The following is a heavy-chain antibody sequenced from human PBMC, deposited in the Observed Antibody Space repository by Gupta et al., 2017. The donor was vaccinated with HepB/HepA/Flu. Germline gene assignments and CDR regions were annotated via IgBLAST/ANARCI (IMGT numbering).Heavy chain of an antibody. Sequence: QVQLVQSGAEVKKPGASVKVSCKASGSTFTSYYMHWVRQAPGQGLEWMGIINPSGGSTSYAQKFQGRVTMTRDTSTSTVYMELSSLRSEDTAVYYCARDFVSNSNPLYYYGMDVWGQGTTVTVSS. CDR2: INPSGGST. V-gene: IGHV1-46*01. CDR1: GSTFTSYY. D-gene: IGHD4-11*01. J-gene: IGHJ6*02. CDR3: ARDFVSNSNPLYYYGMDV.